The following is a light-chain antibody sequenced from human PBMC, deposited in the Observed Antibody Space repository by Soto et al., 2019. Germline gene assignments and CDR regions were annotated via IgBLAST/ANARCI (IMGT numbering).Light chain of an antibody. Sequence: EIVMTQSPATLSVSPGETATLSCRASQSVGRAVAWYQHKPGQAPRHLIVAAAIRATGVPGRSSVGGSGTEVTLTISSLQSEDFAVYYCQHYRNWPALAFGGGTTVEIK. CDR2: AAA. J-gene: IGKJ4*01. CDR1: QSVGRA. CDR3: QHYRNWPALA. V-gene: IGKV3-15*01.